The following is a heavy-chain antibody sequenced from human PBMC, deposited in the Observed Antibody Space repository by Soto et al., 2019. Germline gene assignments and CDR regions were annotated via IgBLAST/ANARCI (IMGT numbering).Heavy chain of an antibody. D-gene: IGHD6-19*01. CDR3: ARRYSSGWYGY. CDR2: IYYSGST. CDR1: GGSISSYY. V-gene: IGHV4-59*01. Sequence: SETLSLTCTVSGGSISSYYWSWIRQPPGKGLEWIGYIYYSGSTNYNPSLKSRVTISVDTSKNQFSLKLSSVSAADTAVYYCARRYSSGWYGYWGQGTLVTVSS. J-gene: IGHJ4*02.